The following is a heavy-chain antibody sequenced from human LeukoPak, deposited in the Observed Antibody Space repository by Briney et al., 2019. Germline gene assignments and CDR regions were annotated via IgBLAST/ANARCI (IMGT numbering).Heavy chain of an antibody. J-gene: IGHJ4*02. Sequence: PGGSLRLSCAASGYNFSRCWTLWVRQAPGKGLVWVSHISSDGSSTRYADSVKGRFTISRDNAKNTLYLQMSSLRAEDTAVYYCATYSGAYSSGWPHYWGQGTLVTVSS. CDR2: ISSDGSST. CDR1: GYNFSRCW. D-gene: IGHD6-19*01. CDR3: ATYSGAYSSGWPHY. V-gene: IGHV3-74*01.